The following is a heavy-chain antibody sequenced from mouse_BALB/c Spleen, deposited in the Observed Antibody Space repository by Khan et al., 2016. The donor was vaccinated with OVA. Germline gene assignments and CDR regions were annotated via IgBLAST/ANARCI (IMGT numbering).Heavy chain of an antibody. V-gene: IGHV1S137*01. Sequence: QVQLQQSGAELVRPGVSVKISCKGSGYTFTDYAMHWVKQSHAKSLEWIGVISTYYGDAAYNQKFKGKATMTVDKPSSTAYMELARLTSEDSAIYYCARGSGNSRFAYGGQGTLVTVSA. CDR2: ISTYYGDA. CDR3: ARGSGNSRFAY. D-gene: IGHD1-3*01. J-gene: IGHJ3*01. CDR1: GYTFTDYA.